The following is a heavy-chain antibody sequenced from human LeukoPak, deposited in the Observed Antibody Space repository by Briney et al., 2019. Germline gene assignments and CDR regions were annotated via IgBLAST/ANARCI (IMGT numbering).Heavy chain of an antibody. D-gene: IGHD1-1*01. V-gene: IGHV3-53*01. Sequence: GGSLRLSCAASGFTVSSNYMSWVRQAPGKGLEWVSVIYSGGSTYYADSVKGRFTISRDNSKNTLYLQMNSLRAEDTAVYYCAKFTTGTTWDFDYWGQGTLVTVSS. CDR3: AKFTTGTTWDFDY. J-gene: IGHJ4*02. CDR2: IYSGGST. CDR1: GFTVSSNY.